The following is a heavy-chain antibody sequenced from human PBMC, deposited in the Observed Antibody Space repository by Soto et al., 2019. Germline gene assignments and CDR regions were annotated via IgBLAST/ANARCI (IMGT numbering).Heavy chain of an antibody. Sequence: GGSLRLSCAASGFTFSSYGMHWDRQAPGKGLEWVAVIWYDGSNKYYADSVKGRFTISRDNSKNTLYLQMNSLRAEDTDVYYCARGEVLLWFGELRTTYGMDVWGQGTTVTVSS. J-gene: IGHJ6*02. CDR2: IWYDGSNK. CDR3: ARGEVLLWFGELRTTYGMDV. CDR1: GFTFSSYG. V-gene: IGHV3-33*01. D-gene: IGHD3-10*01.